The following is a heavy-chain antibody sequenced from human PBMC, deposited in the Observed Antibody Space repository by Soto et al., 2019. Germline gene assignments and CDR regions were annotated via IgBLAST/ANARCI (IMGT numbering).Heavy chain of an antibody. D-gene: IGHD6-19*01. J-gene: IGHJ4*02. CDR1: GDSISTFY. CDR3: AKDLKSRYWVSQWLGIFDY. V-gene: IGHV4-59*01. Sequence: PSETLSLTCTVSGDSISTFYWGWMRQSPGKELEWIGYVYYTGSTNYNPSLKSRVTISVDRSKNQFSLKLTSANAADTAVYYCAKDLKSRYWVSQWLGIFDYWGQGTLVTVSS. CDR2: VYYTGST.